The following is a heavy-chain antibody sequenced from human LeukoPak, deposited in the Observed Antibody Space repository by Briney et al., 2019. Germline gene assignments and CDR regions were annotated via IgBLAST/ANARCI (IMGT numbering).Heavy chain of an antibody. CDR3: ARDREQWLGNYYYYYYMDV. CDR1: GFTFSTYA. CDR2: ISYDGSNK. D-gene: IGHD6-19*01. V-gene: IGHV3-30*04. J-gene: IGHJ6*03. Sequence: GGSLRLSCASSGFTFSTYAMSWVRQAPGKGLEWVAVISYDGSNKYYADSVKGRFTISRDNSKNTLYLQMNSLRAEDTAVYYCARDREQWLGNYYYYYYMDVWGKGTTVTVSS.